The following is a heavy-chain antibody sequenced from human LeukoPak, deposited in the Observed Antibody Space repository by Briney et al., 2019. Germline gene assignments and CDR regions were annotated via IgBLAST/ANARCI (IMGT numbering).Heavy chain of an antibody. Sequence: GGSLRLSCAASGFTFSSYAMSWVRQAPGKGLEWVSAISGSGGSTYYADSVKGRFTISRDNSKNTLYLQMNSLRAEDTAVYYCAKCSSTSCSSDYYYYYYMDVWGKGTTVTVSS. D-gene: IGHD2-2*01. CDR2: ISGSGGST. CDR3: AKCSSTSCSSDYYYYYYMDV. V-gene: IGHV3-23*01. CDR1: GFTFSSYA. J-gene: IGHJ6*03.